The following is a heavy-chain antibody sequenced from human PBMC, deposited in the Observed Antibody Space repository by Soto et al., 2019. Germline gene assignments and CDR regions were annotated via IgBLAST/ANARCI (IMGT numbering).Heavy chain of an antibody. Sequence: QLQLQESGPGLVKPSETLSLNCSVSGGSISTSSYYWAWIRQPPGKGLEWIGSISYRGGTYYNPPLGSRVTISVDTSKTHFSLKLSSVTAADTAVYFCARKSNAVESKPPDYWGQGSLVTVSS. CDR2: ISYRGGT. J-gene: IGHJ4*02. D-gene: IGHD3-16*01. CDR3: ARKSNAVESKPPDY. V-gene: IGHV4-39*02. CDR1: GGSISTSSYY.